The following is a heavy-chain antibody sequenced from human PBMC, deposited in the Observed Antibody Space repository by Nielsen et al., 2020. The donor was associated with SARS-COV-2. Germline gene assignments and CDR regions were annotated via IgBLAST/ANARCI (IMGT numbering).Heavy chain of an antibody. Sequence: GESLKISCAASGFTFNSYWTHWVRRGPGRGLAWVSRINNDGSRTNYADSVKGRFTISRDNTKNTVYLQMNSLRAEDTAVYYCARLRDDGYYFDTGPFDYWGQGTPVNVSS. J-gene: IGHJ4*02. CDR1: GFTFNSYW. D-gene: IGHD2/OR15-2a*01. V-gene: IGHV3-74*01. CDR2: INNDGSRT. CDR3: ARLRDDGYYFDTGPFDY.